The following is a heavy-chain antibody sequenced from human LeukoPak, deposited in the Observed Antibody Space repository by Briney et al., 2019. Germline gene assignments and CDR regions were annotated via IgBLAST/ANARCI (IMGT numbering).Heavy chain of an antibody. J-gene: IGHJ4*02. Sequence: SVKVSCKASGGTFSSYAISWVRQAPGQGLEWMGGIIPIFGTANYAQKFQGRVTITADESTSTAYMELSSLRSEDTAVYYCARQGVTVTPFDYWGQGTLVTVSS. CDR3: ARQGVTVTPFDY. V-gene: IGHV1-69*13. CDR2: IIPIFGTA. CDR1: GGTFSSYA. D-gene: IGHD4-17*01.